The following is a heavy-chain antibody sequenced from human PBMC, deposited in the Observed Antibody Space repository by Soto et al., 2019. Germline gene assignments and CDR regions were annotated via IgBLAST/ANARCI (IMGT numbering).Heavy chain of an antibody. D-gene: IGHD3-10*01. CDR3: ARVWGGAFGI. J-gene: IGHJ3*02. CDR1: GGSISSYY. Sequence: QVQPQESGPGLVKPSETLSLTCTVSGGSISSYYWSWIRQPPGKGLEWIGYIYYRGSTNYNPSLKSRVTISVDTSKTQFSLKLSSVTAADTAVYYCARVWGGAFGIWGQGTMVTVSS. V-gene: IGHV4-59*01. CDR2: IYYRGST.